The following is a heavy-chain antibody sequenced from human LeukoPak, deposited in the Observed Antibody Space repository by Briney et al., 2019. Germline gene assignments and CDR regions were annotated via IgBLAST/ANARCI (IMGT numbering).Heavy chain of an antibody. Sequence: GGSLRLSCAASGFTFRFSAMSWVRQAPGKGLEWVSGISGSGDSTYYADSVKGRFTISRDNSKNILYLQMNNLRGEDTAVYYCAKAGARGNVNWFDSWGQGTLVTVSS. J-gene: IGHJ5*01. CDR3: AKAGARGNVNWFDS. CDR2: ISGSGDST. CDR1: GFTFRFSA. D-gene: IGHD1-1*01. V-gene: IGHV3-23*01.